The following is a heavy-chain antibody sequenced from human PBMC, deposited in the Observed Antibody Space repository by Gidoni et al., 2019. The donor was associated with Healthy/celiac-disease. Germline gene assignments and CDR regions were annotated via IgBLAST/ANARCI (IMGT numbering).Heavy chain of an antibody. CDR1: VCSISISSYY. J-gene: IGHJ5*02. Sequence: QLQLHESDPGLVKPSETLSLTCTVSVCSISISSYYWGWIRQPPGKGLEWIGSIYYIGRTYYNPSLKSRVTISVDTSKNQFSLKLSSVTAADTAVYYCARDKPPSEWEGWGWFDTWGQGTLVTVSS. CDR2: IYYIGRT. CDR3: ARDKPPSEWEGWGWFDT. V-gene: IGHV4-39*07. D-gene: IGHD1-26*01.